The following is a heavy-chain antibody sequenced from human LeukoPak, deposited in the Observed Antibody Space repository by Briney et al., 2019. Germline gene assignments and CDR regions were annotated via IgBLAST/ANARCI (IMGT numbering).Heavy chain of an antibody. Sequence: GGSLRLSCAASGFTFSDYYMSWIRQAPGKGLEWVSVIYSGGSTYYADSVKGRFTISRDNSKNTLFLQMNSLRAEDTAVYYCAKTGSSRFDYWGQGTLVTVSS. CDR2: IYSGGST. D-gene: IGHD1-26*01. J-gene: IGHJ4*02. CDR3: AKTGSSRFDY. V-gene: IGHV3-53*01. CDR1: GFTFSDYY.